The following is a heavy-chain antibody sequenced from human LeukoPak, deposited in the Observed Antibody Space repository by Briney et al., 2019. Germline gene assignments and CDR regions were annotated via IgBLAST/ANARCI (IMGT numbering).Heavy chain of an antibody. CDR2: INGSGTAT. J-gene: IGHJ4*02. V-gene: IGHV3-23*01. CDR1: GYTFTDYA. CDR3: AKGRSQVAPIDY. D-gene: IGHD5-12*01. Sequence: GGSLRLSCAASGYTFTDYAMSWVRQAPGKGREWVSGINGSGTATYYAHSMKGRSSMSRDNSKNTLYLHMNRLRVEDTAVYYCAKGRSQVAPIDYWGQGTLVTVSS.